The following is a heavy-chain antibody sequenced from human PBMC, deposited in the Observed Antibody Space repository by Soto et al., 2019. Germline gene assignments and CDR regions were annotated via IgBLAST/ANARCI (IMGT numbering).Heavy chain of an antibody. CDR2: IIPMFGTA. CDR1: GGTFSTYA. V-gene: IGHV1-69*12. Sequence: QVQLVQSGAEVKKPESSVKVSCKAPGGTFSTYAISWVRQAPGQGLEWMGGIIPMFGTANYDQRFQDRVTIPADEATNTGYMELSSLRSEDTAVYFCASGIQLWLRRINTGYSGWGQGTLVTVSS. CDR3: ASGIQLWLRRINTGYSG. J-gene: IGHJ4*02. D-gene: IGHD5-18*01.